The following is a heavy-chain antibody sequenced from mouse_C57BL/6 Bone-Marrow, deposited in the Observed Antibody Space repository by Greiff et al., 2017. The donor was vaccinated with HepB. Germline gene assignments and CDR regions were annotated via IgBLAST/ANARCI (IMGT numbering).Heavy chain of an antibody. V-gene: IGHV1-69*01. CDR1: GYTFTSYW. Sequence: QVQLQQPGAELVMPGASVKLSCKASGYTFTSYWMHWVKQRPGQGLEWIVEIDPSDSYTNYNQKFKGKSTLTVDKSSSTAYMQLSSLTSEDSAVYYCARWDYGSSFAYWGQGTLVTVSA. D-gene: IGHD1-1*01. J-gene: IGHJ3*01. CDR2: IDPSDSYT. CDR3: ARWDYGSSFAY.